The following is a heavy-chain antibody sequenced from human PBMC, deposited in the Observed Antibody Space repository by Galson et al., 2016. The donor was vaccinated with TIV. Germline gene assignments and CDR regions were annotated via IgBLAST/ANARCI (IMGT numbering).Heavy chain of an antibody. CDR1: GFTFSSYA. Sequence: SLRLSCAASGFTFSSYAISWVRQAPGKGLEWVSIINDRGDDTYYADSVKGRFTISRDNSKNTLYLQMHSLRAEDTALYFCAKGGSAFSYGYDFDMWGQGTMLTVAS. J-gene: IGHJ3*02. D-gene: IGHD5-18*01. V-gene: IGHV3-23*01. CDR2: INDRGDDT. CDR3: AKGGSAFSYGYDFDM.